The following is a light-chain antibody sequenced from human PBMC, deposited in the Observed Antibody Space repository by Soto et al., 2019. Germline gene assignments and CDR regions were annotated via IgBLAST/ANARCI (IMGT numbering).Light chain of an antibody. V-gene: IGKV3-20*01. CDR3: QQYGNSPFT. J-gene: IGKJ4*01. CDR1: QTVSRSA. Sequence: EILLTQSPRTLSLSHGERATLSCRASQTVSRSALAWYQQKPGQAPRLLIYGASNRATGIPDRFSGSGSGTDFTLTISRLEPEDFEVYYCQQYGNSPFTFGGGTKVDIK. CDR2: GAS.